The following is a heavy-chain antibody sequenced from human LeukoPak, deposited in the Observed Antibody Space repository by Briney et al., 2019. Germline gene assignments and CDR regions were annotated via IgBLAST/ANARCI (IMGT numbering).Heavy chain of an antibody. V-gene: IGHV3-49*04. J-gene: IGHJ4*02. CDR1: GFTFGDYA. D-gene: IGHD6-13*01. CDR3: TRGGIAAAGAFDY. Sequence: PGRSLRLSCTASGFTFGDYAMSWVRQAPGNGLEWVGFIRSKAYGGTTEYAASVKGRFTISRDDSKSIAYLQMNSLKTEDTAVYYCTRGGIAAAGAFDYWGQGTLVTVSS. CDR2: IRSKAYGGTT.